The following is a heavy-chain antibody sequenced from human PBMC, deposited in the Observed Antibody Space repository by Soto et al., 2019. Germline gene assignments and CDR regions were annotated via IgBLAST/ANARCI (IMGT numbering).Heavy chain of an antibody. J-gene: IGHJ4*02. CDR1: GYPFTSYG. V-gene: IGHV1-18*01. CDR3: ARGYYSSGYREYYFDY. CDR2: ISAYNGNT. D-gene: IGHD3-22*01. Sequence: QVQLVQSGAEVKKPGASVKVSCKASGYPFTSYGISWVRQAPGQGLEWMGWISAYNGNTKYAQKLQGRVTMTTDTSTRTAYMELRSLRSDYTAVYYCARGYYSSGYREYYFDYWGQGTLVTVSS.